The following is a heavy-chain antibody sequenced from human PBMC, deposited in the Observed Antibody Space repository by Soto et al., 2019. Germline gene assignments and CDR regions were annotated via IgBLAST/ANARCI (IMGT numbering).Heavy chain of an antibody. CDR3: ARAVRQQLPGWWFDP. D-gene: IGHD6-13*01. Sequence: ASVTVSCQAAGYTFTSYGISWVRQAPGQGLEWMGWISAYNGNTNYAQKLQGRVTMTTDTSTSTAYMELRSLRSDDTAVYYCARAVRQQLPGWWFDPWGQGTQVTVS. V-gene: IGHV1-18*01. J-gene: IGHJ5*02. CDR2: ISAYNGNT. CDR1: GYTFTSYG.